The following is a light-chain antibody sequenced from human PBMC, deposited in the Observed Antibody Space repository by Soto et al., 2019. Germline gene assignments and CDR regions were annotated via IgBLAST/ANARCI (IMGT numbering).Light chain of an antibody. J-gene: IGKJ2*01. V-gene: IGKV3-20*01. Sequence: IVLTQSPGTLSLSPGERATLSCRASQSVSNSYLAWYQQKPGQAPRLLIYDASSRATGISDRFSGSGSGTDFTLTISRLEPEDFAVYYCQQYGASPYTFGHGTKLEIK. CDR1: QSVSNSY. CDR3: QQYGASPYT. CDR2: DAS.